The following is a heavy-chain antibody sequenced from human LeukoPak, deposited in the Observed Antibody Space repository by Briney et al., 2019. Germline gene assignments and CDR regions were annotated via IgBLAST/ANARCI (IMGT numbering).Heavy chain of an antibody. CDR1: GFTFSGSA. CDR2: IRSKANNYAT. D-gene: IGHD3-9*01. J-gene: IGHJ4*02. Sequence: GGSLKLSCAASGFTFSGSAMHWVRQASGKGLEWVGRIRSKANNYATAYAASVKGRFTISRDDSKNTAYLQMNSLKTEDTAVYYCLAGFSYWGQGTLVAVSS. V-gene: IGHV3-73*01. CDR3: LAGFSY.